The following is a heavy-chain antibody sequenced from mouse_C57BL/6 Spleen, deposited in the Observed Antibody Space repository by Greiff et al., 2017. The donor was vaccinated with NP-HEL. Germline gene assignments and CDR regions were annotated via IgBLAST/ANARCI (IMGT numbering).Heavy chain of an antibody. CDR2: IYPGRGNT. CDR3: ARYYFGSSYVGWYFDV. D-gene: IGHD1-1*01. CDR1: GYSFTSYY. V-gene: IGHV1-66*01. Sequence: QVQLQQSGPELVKPGASVKISCKASGYSFTSYYIHWVKQRPGQGLEWIGWIYPGRGNTKYNEKFKGKATLTADTSSSTAYMHLSSLTSEDSAVYYCARYYFGSSYVGWYFDVWGTGTTVTVSS. J-gene: IGHJ1*03.